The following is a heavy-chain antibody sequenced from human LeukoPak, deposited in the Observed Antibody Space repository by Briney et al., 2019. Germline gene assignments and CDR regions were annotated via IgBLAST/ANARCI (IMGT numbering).Heavy chain of an antibody. Sequence: PGGSLRLSCAASGFTFSSYAMSWVRQAPGKGLEWVSSISGSGGSRYYADSVKGRFTISRDNSKNTLYLQMNSLRAENTGVYFCAKVSGIYSDYWGQGPLVTVSS. J-gene: IGHJ4*02. CDR1: GFTFSSYA. D-gene: IGHD1-26*01. V-gene: IGHV3-23*01. CDR2: ISGSGGSR. CDR3: AKVSGIYSDY.